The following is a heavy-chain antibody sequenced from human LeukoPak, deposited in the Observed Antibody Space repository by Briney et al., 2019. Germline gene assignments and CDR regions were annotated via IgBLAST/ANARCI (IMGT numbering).Heavy chain of an antibody. J-gene: IGHJ4*02. Sequence: SQTLSLTCTVSGGSISSGDYYWSWIRQPPGKGLEWIGYIYYSGSTYYNPSLKSRVTISVDTSKNQFSLKLSSVTAADTAVYYCARGKGGSYPYYFDYLGQGTLVTVSS. CDR1: GGSISSGDYY. V-gene: IGHV4-30-4*08. CDR3: ARGKGGSYPYYFDY. D-gene: IGHD1-26*01. CDR2: IYYSGST.